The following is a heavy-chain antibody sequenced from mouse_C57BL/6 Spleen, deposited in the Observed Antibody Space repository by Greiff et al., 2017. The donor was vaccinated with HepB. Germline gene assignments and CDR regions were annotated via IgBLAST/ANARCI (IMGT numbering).Heavy chain of an antibody. J-gene: IGHJ4*01. Sequence: VKLMESGAELVKPGASVKISCKASGYAFSSYWMNWVKQRPGTGLEWIGQIYPGDGDTNYNGKFKGKATLTADKSSSTAYMQLSSLTSEDSAVYFCARGAGYYYAMDYWGQGTSVTVSA. CDR1: GYAFSSYW. CDR3: ARGAGYYYAMDY. D-gene: IGHD2-2*01. V-gene: IGHV1-80*01. CDR2: IYPGDGDT.